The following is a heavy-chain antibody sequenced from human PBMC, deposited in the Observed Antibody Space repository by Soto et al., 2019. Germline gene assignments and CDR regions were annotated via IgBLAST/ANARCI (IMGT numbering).Heavy chain of an antibody. V-gene: IGHV3-53*04. CDR2: IYSDGKT. CDR1: GFSVSSNY. J-gene: IGHJ4*02. CDR3: ARDPPDAHFGSSGYYTD. D-gene: IGHD3-22*01. Sequence: EVQLVESGGGLVRPGGSLRLSCAASGFSVSSNYMSWVRQAPGKGLEWVSVIYSDGKTYYADSVKGRFTISRHKSQNTLYLQMNSLRTDDTAIYYCARDPPDAHFGSSGYYTDWGQGTLVTVSS.